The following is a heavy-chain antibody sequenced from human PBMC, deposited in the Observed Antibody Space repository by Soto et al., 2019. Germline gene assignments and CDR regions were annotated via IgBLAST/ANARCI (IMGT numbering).Heavy chain of an antibody. V-gene: IGHV3-30-3*01. CDR3: ASSAGARSWFDP. D-gene: IGHD1-26*01. CDR2: ISYDGSNK. J-gene: IGHJ5*02. Sequence: PGGSLRLSCAASGFTFSSYAMHWVRQAPGKGLEWVAVISYDGSNKYYADSVKGRFTISRDNSKNTLYLQMNSLRAVDTAVYYCASSAGARSWFDPWGQGTLVTVSS. CDR1: GFTFSSYA.